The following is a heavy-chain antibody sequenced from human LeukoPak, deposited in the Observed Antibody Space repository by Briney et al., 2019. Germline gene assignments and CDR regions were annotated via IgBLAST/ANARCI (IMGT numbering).Heavy chain of an antibody. CDR2: IKSKTDGGTT. CDR3: ARGSPYYDILTGYTFDY. CDR1: GFTFSNAW. D-gene: IGHD3-9*01. J-gene: IGHJ4*02. V-gene: IGHV3-15*01. Sequence: GGSLRLSCAASGFTFSNAWMNWARQAPGKGPEWVGRIKSKTDGGTTDYAAPLKGRVTISRDDSKNTLYLQMNSLRAEDTAVYYCARGSPYYDILTGYTFDYWGQGTLVTVSS.